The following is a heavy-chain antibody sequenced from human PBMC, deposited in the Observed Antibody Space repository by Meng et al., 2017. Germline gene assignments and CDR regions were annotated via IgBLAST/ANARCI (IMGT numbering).Heavy chain of an antibody. D-gene: IGHD2-15*01. CDR2: ISSSSSYI. J-gene: IGHJ6*02. V-gene: IGHV3-21*01. CDR3: AREFRRYCSGGSCYSRGGYYYGMDV. Sequence: GGSLRLSCAASGSTFSRYSMNWVRQAPGKGLEWVSSISSSSSYIYYADSVKGRFTISRDNAKNSLYLQMNNLRAEDTAVYYCAREFRRYCSGGSCYSRGGYYYGMDVWGQGTTVTVSS. CDR1: GSTFSRYS.